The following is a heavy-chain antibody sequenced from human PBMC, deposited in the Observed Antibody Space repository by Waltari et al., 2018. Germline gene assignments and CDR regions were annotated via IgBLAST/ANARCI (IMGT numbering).Heavy chain of an antibody. J-gene: IGHJ4*02. CDR1: GFTFSSYA. CDR2: ISGSGGST. CDR3: AKGGNYDFWSGSSPNFDY. D-gene: IGHD3-3*01. V-gene: IGHV3-23*01. Sequence: EVQLLESGGGLVQPGGSLRLSCAASGFTFSSYAMSLVRQAPGTGLEWVSAISGSGGSTYYADSVKGRFTISRDNSKNTLYLQMNSLRAEDTAVYYCAKGGNYDFWSGSSPNFDYWGQGTLVTVSS.